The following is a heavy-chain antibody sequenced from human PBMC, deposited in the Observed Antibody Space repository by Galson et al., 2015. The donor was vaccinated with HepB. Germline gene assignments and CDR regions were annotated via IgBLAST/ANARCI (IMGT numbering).Heavy chain of an antibody. CDR2: ISYDGSNK. V-gene: IGHV3-30-3*01. J-gene: IGHJ6*03. CDR1: GFTFSSYA. Sequence: LRLSCAASGFTFSSYAMHWVRQAPGKGLEWVAVISYDGSNKYYADSVKGRFTISRGNSKNTLYLQMNSLRAEDTAVYYCARDGSPANPYGSGWGHMDVWGKGTTVTVSS. D-gene: IGHD3-10*01. CDR3: ARDGSPANPYGSGWGHMDV.